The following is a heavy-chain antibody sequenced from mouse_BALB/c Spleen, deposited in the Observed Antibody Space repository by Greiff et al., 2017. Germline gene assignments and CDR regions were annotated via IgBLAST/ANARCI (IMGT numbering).Heavy chain of an antibody. D-gene: IGHD1-2*01. CDR1: GYTFTSYT. V-gene: IGHV1-4*02. CDR2: INPSSGYT. CDR3: ARFGSLFTTATSWFAY. J-gene: IGHJ3*01. Sequence: QVQLQQSAAELARPGASVKMSCKASGYTFTSYTMHWVKQRPGQGLEWIGYINPSSGYTEYNQKFKDKTTLTADKSSSTAYMQLSSLTSEDSAVYYCARFGSLFTTATSWFAYWGQGTLVTVSA.